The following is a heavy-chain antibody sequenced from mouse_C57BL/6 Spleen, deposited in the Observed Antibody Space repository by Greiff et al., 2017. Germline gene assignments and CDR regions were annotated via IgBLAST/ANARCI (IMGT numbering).Heavy chain of an antibody. D-gene: IGHD2-5*01. CDR3: ARENYSNYVDY. J-gene: IGHJ2*01. CDR1: GFTFSDYY. Sequence: EVQLVESEGGLVQPGSSMKLSCTASGFTFSDYYMAWVRQVPEKGLEWVANINYDGSSTYYLDSLKSRFIISRDNAKNILYLQMSSLKSEDTATYYCARENYSNYVDYWGQGTTLTVSS. V-gene: IGHV5-16*01. CDR2: INYDGSST.